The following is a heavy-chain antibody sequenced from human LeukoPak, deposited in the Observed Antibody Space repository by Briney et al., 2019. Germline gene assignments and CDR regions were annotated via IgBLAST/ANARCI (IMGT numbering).Heavy chain of an antibody. CDR2: FDPEDGET. CDR3: ATYLIAVAGTFDY. D-gene: IGHD6-19*01. V-gene: IGHV1-24*01. J-gene: IGHJ4*02. Sequence: ASVKVSCKASGYTFTSYGISWVRQAPGKGLEWMGGFDPEDGETIYAQKFQGRVTMTEDTSTDTAYMELSSLRSEDTAVYYCATYLIAVAGTFDYWGQGTLVTVSS. CDR1: GYTFTSYG.